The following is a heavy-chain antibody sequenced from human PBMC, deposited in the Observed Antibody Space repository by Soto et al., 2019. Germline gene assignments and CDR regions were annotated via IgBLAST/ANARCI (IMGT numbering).Heavy chain of an antibody. CDR3: ARGSANYYDSSGHESDY. J-gene: IGHJ4*02. CDR1: GFTFSSCA. Sequence: GGSLRLSCTASGFTFSSCAMTWVRQAPGKGLEWVAVISYDGSNKYYADSVKGRFTISRDNSKNTLYLQMNSLRAEDTAVYYCARGSANYYDSSGHESDYWGQGTLVTVSS. CDR2: ISYDGSNK. D-gene: IGHD3-22*01. V-gene: IGHV3-30-3*01.